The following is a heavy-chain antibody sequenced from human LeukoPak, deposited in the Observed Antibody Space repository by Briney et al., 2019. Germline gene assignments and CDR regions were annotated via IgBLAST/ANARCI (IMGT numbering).Heavy chain of an antibody. CDR3: ARIKGGRYYDNNGLLDY. D-gene: IGHD3-22*01. J-gene: IGHJ4*02. Sequence: GASVKVSCKASGYSFTDKYMHWVRQAPGQGLEWMGWINPNSGGTNYAQKFQARVTMTRDTSISTAYMELSSLRSDDTAVYYCARIKGGRYYDNNGLLDYWGQGTLVTVSS. CDR1: GYSFTDKY. CDR2: INPNSGGT. V-gene: IGHV1-2*02.